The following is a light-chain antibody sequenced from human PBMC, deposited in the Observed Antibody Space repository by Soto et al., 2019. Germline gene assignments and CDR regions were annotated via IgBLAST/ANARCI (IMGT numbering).Light chain of an antibody. CDR2: GVF. CDR3: QQYGSSPPNT. V-gene: IGKV3-20*01. CDR1: QTVSGSY. Sequence: EIVLTQSPGTLSLSPGERATLSCRASQTVSGSYLAWYQQKPGQAPRLLIYGVFSRATGIPDRFSGSGSGTDFTLTISRLEPEDFAVYFCQQYGSSPPNTFGQGTKLEIK. J-gene: IGKJ2*01.